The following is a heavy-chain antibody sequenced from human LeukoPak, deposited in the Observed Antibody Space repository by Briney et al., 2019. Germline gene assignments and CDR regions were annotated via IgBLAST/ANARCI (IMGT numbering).Heavy chain of an antibody. CDR2: VNPSGGST. V-gene: IGHV1-46*01. CDR1: GGTFSSYA. CDR3: ARSGGPTDNWFDP. Sequence: ASVKVSCKASGGTFSSYAISWVRQAPGQGLEWMGIVNPSGGSTSYAQKFQGRVTMTRDTSTSTVYMELSSLRSEDTAVYYCARSGGPTDNWFDPWGQGTLVTVSS. D-gene: IGHD3-10*01. J-gene: IGHJ5*02.